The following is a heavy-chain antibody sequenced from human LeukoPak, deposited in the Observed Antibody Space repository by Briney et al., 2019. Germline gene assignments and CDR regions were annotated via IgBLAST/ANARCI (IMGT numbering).Heavy chain of an antibody. CDR1: GGSISSYY. D-gene: IGHD6-19*01. CDR3: AGSPGIAVAGQYGRAV. V-gene: IGHV4-59*01. J-gene: IGHJ6*04. CDR2: IYYSGST. Sequence: SSETLSLTCTVSGGSISSYYWSWIRQPPGKGLEWIGYIYYSGSTNYNPSLKSRVTISVDTSKNQFSLKLSSVTAADTAVYYCAGSPGIAVAGQYGRAVGGKGTTVTVSS.